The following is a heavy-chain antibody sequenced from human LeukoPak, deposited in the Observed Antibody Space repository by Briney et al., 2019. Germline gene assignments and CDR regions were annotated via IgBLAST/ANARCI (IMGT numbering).Heavy chain of an antibody. CDR3: ARQGDGYSSHFDY. Sequence: PSETLSLTCAVYGGSFSGYYWSWIRQPPGKGLEWLGYIDYSGSTSYNPSLKSRVTISVDTSKNQFSLKLSSVTAADTAVYYCARQGDGYSSHFDYWGQGTLVTVSS. J-gene: IGHJ4*02. CDR2: IDYSGST. D-gene: IGHD5-24*01. CDR1: GGSFSGYY. V-gene: IGHV4-59*08.